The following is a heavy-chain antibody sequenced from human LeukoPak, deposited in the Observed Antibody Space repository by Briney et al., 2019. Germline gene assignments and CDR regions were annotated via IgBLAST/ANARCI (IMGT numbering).Heavy chain of an antibody. Sequence: ASVKVSCKASGYTFTSYDINWVGQAPGQGLERMGWTSVYNGDTHYIQKLQGRVTMTTDRATSTAYMELRSLRADDTAVYYCARVSSTYYDILTAYYGYWGQGTLVTVSS. D-gene: IGHD3-9*01. CDR2: TSVYNGDT. J-gene: IGHJ4*02. V-gene: IGHV1-18*01. CDR1: GYTFTSYD. CDR3: ARVSSTYYDILTAYYGY.